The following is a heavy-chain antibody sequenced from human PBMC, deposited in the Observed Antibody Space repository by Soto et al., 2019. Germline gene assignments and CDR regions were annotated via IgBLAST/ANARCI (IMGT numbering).Heavy chain of an antibody. Sequence: EVQLLESGGGLVQPGGSLRLSCAASGFTFSNYAMSWVRQAPGKGLEWVSGISGSGDSTYYADSVKGRFTVSRDNSKNTLYLQMNSLRAEDTAVYYCAKPPIVGATDDAFDIWGQGTMVTVSS. J-gene: IGHJ3*02. CDR1: GFTFSNYA. D-gene: IGHD1-26*01. CDR3: AKPPIVGATDDAFDI. V-gene: IGHV3-23*01. CDR2: ISGSGDST.